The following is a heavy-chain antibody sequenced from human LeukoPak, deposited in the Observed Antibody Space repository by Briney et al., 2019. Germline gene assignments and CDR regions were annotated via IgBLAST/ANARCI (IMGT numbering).Heavy chain of an antibody. V-gene: IGHV3-23*01. CDR3: AKGGPLFLYTGSYHFDY. D-gene: IGHD1-26*01. CDR2: ISNGGGAT. CDR1: GFTFSTSA. Sequence: QPGGSLRLSCAASGFTFSTSAMTWVRQAPGKGLEWVSTISNGGGATYYADSVKGRFTISRDNSKNTLYLRMNSLRAEDTAIYYCAKGGPLFLYTGSYHFDYWGQGTLVTVSS. J-gene: IGHJ4*02.